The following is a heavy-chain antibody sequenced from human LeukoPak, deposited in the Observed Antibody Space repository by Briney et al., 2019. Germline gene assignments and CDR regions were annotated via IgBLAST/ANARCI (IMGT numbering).Heavy chain of an antibody. D-gene: IGHD5-24*01. CDR2: INPSGGST. Sequence: ASVKVSCKASGHTFTSYYMHWVRQAPGQGLEWMGIINPSGGSTSYAQKFQGRVTMTRDTSTSTVYMELSSLRSEDTAVYYCASNPICRDGYNCDWYFDLWGRGTLVTVSS. CDR1: GHTFTSYY. CDR3: ASNPICRDGYNCDWYFDL. J-gene: IGHJ2*01. V-gene: IGHV1-46*01.